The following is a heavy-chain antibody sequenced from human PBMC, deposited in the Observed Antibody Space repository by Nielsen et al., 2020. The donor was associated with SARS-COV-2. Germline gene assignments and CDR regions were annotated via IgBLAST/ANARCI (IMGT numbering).Heavy chain of an antibody. V-gene: IGHV1-2*06. CDR1: GYTFTGYY. Sequence: ASVKVSCKASGYTFTGYYMRWVRQAPGQGLEWMGRINPNSGGTNYAQKFQGRVTMTRDTSISTAYMELSRLRSDDTAVYYCARGSAYSSSSLLRSGWGQGTLVTVSS. CDR2: INPNSGGT. D-gene: IGHD6-6*01. J-gene: IGHJ4*02. CDR3: ARGSAYSSSSLLRSG.